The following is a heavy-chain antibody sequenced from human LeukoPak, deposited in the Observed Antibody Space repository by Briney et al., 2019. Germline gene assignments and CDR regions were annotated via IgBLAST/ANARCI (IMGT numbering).Heavy chain of an antibody. CDR1: GYSFTDNY. J-gene: IGHJ4*02. Sequence: GASVKVSCKTSGYSFTDNYIHWVRQAPGQGLEWMGWLNPNGGTTNFAQKFQGRVTVTRDTSIRTAYMEVSRLRSDDTAVYYCARSVVITTPNFDYWGQGTLVTVSS. CDR2: LNPNGGTT. V-gene: IGHV1-2*02. CDR3: ARSVVITTPNFDY. D-gene: IGHD2-21*01.